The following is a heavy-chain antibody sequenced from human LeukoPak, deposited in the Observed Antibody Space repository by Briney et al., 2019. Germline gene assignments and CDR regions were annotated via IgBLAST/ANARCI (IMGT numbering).Heavy chain of an antibody. Sequence: GGSLRLSCAASRFTVGRNYMSWVRQAPGKGLEWVSVVYSSGSVSYADSVKGRFTISRDSSKNTVNLQMNSLRLEDTAVYYCAGGATVVTLDYWGQGNLVTVSS. J-gene: IGHJ4*02. CDR1: RFTVGRNY. CDR3: AGGATVVTLDY. CDR2: VYSSGSV. V-gene: IGHV3-66*02. D-gene: IGHD4-23*01.